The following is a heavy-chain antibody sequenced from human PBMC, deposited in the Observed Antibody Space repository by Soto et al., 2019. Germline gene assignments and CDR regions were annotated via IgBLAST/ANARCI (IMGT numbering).Heavy chain of an antibody. V-gene: IGHV3-33*06. CDR1: GFTFSSYG. D-gene: IGHD3-22*01. J-gene: IGHJ4*02. CDR3: AKVDYYDNRGYFDF. Sequence: PGGSLTLSCAASGFTFSSYGMHWVRQAPGKGLEWVAVIWYDGSNKYYADSVKGRFTISRDNSKNTVYLQMNSLRAEDTAEYYCAKVDYYDNRGYFDFWGQGTLVTVSS. CDR2: IWYDGSNK.